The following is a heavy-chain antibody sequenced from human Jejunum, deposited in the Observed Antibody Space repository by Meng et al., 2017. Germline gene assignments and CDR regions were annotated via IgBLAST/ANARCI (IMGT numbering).Heavy chain of an antibody. Sequence: GESLKISCAASGFIFTNYDMSWVRQAPGKGPEWVSTVTIDGATHYADSVKGRFSISRDNSKNTLFLQMNSPRVEDTAIYYCAKELANARPFDYWGQGTLVTVSS. V-gene: IGHV3-23*01. CDR1: GFIFTNYD. CDR2: VTIDGAT. CDR3: AKELANARPFDY. J-gene: IGHJ4*02. D-gene: IGHD2-2*01.